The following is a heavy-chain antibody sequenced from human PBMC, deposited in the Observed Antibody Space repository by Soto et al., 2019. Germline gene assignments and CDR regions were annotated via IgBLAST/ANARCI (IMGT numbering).Heavy chain of an antibody. CDR2: ISYDGSNK. D-gene: IGHD3-10*01. Sequence: AGGSLRLSCAASGFTFSSYGMHWVRQAPGKGLEWVAVISYDGSNKYYADSVKGRFTISRDNSKNTLYLQMNSLRAEDTAVYYCAKDRPHGVWFGELMYYFDYWGQGTLVTVSS. CDR1: GFTFSSYG. J-gene: IGHJ4*02. V-gene: IGHV3-30*18. CDR3: AKDRPHGVWFGELMYYFDY.